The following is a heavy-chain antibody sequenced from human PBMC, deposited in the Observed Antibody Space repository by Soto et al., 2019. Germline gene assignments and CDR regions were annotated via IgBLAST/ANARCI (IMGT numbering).Heavy chain of an antibody. CDR2: IYYSGST. CDR1: GGSISSYY. CDR3: ARSFVYSNGVYRDVFDF. V-gene: IGHV4-59*01. D-gene: IGHD2-8*01. J-gene: IGHJ4*02. Sequence: SETLSLTCTVSGGSISSYYWSWIRQPPGKGLEWIGYIYYSGSTNYNPSLKSRVTISVDTSKNQFSLKLSSVTAADTAVYYCARSFVYSNGVYRDVFDFRGRGSFVIVSA.